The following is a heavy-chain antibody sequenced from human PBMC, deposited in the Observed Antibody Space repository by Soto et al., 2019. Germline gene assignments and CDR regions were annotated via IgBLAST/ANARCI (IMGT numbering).Heavy chain of an antibody. CDR3: VGQMLEPRDA. J-gene: IGHJ5*02. V-gene: IGHV1-69*02. CDR2: IIPVVSMA. Sequence: QVQLVQSGAEVREPGSSVRVSCKASGGRLDSLTISWVRHAPGQGLEWMGRIIPVVSMASSAEKFQDRMKIDADKSTNTIYMEVTNLRSEDTPMYSCVGQMLEPRDAWGQGTPIIVSS. CDR1: GGRLDSLT. D-gene: IGHD1-1*01.